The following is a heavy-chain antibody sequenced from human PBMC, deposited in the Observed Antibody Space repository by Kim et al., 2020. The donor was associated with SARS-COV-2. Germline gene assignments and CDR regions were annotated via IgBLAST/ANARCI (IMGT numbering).Heavy chain of an antibody. CDR3: ARAAFLRLYFDY. V-gene: IGHV3-48*03. J-gene: IGHJ4*02. CDR1: GFTFSSYE. CDR2: ISSSGSTI. Sequence: GGSLRLSCAASGFTFSSYEMNWVRQAPGKGLEWVSYISSSGSTIYYADSVKGRFTISRDNAKNSLYLQMNSLRAEDTAVYYCARAAFLRLYFDYWGQGTLVTVSS. D-gene: IGHD5-12*01.